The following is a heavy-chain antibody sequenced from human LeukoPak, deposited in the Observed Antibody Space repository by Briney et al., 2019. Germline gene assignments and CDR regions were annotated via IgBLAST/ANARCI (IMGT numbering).Heavy chain of an antibody. CDR1: GFTFNSYG. Sequence: GRSLRLSCVASGFTFNSYGMHWVRQAPGKGLEWVALIWYDGSNKYYADSVKGRFTISRDNSKNTLYLQMSSLRAEDTAVYYCARGVRAWELPSEGFDYWGQGTLVTVSS. CDR3: ARGVRAWELPSEGFDY. J-gene: IGHJ4*02. CDR2: IWYDGSNK. V-gene: IGHV3-33*01. D-gene: IGHD1-26*01.